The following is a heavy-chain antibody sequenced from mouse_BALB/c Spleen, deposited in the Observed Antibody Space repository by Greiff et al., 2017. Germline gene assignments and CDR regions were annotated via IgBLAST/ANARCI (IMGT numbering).Heavy chain of an antibody. J-gene: IGHJ4*01. V-gene: IGHV1-55*01. CDR1: GYNFTSYW. CDR3: ARGDYDYAMDY. D-gene: IGHD1-1*01. CDR2: IYPGSGST. Sequence: QVQLKQPGAELVKPGTSVKLSCKASGYNFTSYWINWVKLRPGQGLEWIGDIYPGSGSTNYNEKFKRKATLTVDTSSSTAYMQLSSLASEDSALYYCARGDYDYAMDYWGQGTSVTVSS.